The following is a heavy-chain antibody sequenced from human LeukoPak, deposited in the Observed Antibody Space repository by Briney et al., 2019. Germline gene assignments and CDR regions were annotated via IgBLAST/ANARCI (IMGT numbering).Heavy chain of an antibody. V-gene: IGHV4-39*07. D-gene: IGHD6-13*01. CDR2: IYYSGST. Sequence: SETLSLTCTFSGGSITSYYWGWIRQPPGKGLEWIGNIYYSGSTYYNPSLKSRVIISVDTSKNQFSLKMSSVTAADTAAYYCARTGYSSSYYKFRFDYWGQGTLVTVSS. CDR3: ARTGYSSSYYKFRFDY. CDR1: GGSITSYY. J-gene: IGHJ4*02.